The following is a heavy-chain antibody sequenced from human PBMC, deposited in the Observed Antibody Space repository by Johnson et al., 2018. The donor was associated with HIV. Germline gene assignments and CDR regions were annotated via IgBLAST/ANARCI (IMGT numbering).Heavy chain of an antibody. D-gene: IGHD3-16*01. CDR1: GFTFSSYG. CDR3: ARCMITFGGVGGAFDI. Sequence: QMLLVESGGGVVQPGRSLRLSCAASGFTFSSYGMHWVRQAPGKGLEWVAVISYDGSNKYYVDSVTGRFTISRDNSKNTLYLQMNSLRAEDTAVYYCARCMITFGGVGGAFDIWGQGTMVTVSS. J-gene: IGHJ3*02. V-gene: IGHV3-30*03. CDR2: ISYDGSNK.